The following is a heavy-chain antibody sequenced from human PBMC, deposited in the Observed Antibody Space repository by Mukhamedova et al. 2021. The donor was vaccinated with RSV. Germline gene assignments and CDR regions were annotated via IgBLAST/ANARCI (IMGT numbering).Heavy chain of an antibody. J-gene: IGHJ4*02. V-gene: IGHV3-23*01. CDR3: ATGIRGVSPAVDY. D-gene: IGHD3-3*01. Sequence: TISRDNSKNTVYLQMNSLRAEDTAVYYCATGIRGVSPAVDYWGQGTLVTVSS.